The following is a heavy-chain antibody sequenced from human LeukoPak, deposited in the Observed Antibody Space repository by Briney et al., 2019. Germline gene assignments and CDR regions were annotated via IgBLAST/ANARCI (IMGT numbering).Heavy chain of an antibody. J-gene: IGHJ5*02. D-gene: IGHD2-15*01. V-gene: IGHV1-8*01. CDR2: MNPNSGNT. CDR1: GYTFTSYD. Sequence: ASVKVSCKASGYTFTSYDINWVRQATGQGLERRGWMNPNSGNTGYAQKFQGRVTMTRNTSISAAYMELRSLRSEDTAVYYCARRGGCSGGSCPLRYWFDPWGQGTLDTVSS. CDR3: ARRGGCSGGSCPLRYWFDP.